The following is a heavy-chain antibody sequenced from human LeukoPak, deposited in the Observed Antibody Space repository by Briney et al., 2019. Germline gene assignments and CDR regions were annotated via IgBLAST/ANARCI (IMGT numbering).Heavy chain of an antibody. D-gene: IGHD6-13*01. CDR3: AREAAADTETFDY. CDR1: GFTFSSYW. CDR2: IKQDGSEK. V-gene: IGHV3-7*01. Sequence: PGGSLRLSCAASGFTFSSYWMSWVRQAPGKGLEWVANIKQDGSEKYYVDSVKGRFTISRDNAKNSLYLQMNSLRAEDTAVYYCAREAAADTETFDYWGQGTLVTVSS. J-gene: IGHJ4*02.